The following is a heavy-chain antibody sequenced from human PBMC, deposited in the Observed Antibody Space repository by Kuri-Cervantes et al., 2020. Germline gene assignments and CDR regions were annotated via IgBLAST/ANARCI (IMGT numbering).Heavy chain of an antibody. J-gene: IGHJ4*02. V-gene: IGHV1-2*02. D-gene: IGHD6-19*01. CDR1: GFTFSSYG. CDR2: ISPNSGGT. Sequence: TCAASGFTFSSYGMHWVRQAPGQGLEWMGWISPNSGGTNYAQKFQGRVTMTRDTSISTAYMALSRLRSDDTAVYYCASQWLENFDYWGQGTLVTVSS. CDR3: ASQWLENFDY.